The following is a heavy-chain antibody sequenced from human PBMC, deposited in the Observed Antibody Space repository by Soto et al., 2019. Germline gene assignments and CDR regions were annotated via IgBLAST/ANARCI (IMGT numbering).Heavy chain of an antibody. Sequence: GGSLRLSCAASGFTFSSHGMHWVRQAPGKGLEWVAVINYDGSKKYYADSVKGRFTISRDDAKNTLYLQMNSLRAEDTAVYYCARDAMKYYGSGSYYNSFDYWGQGTLVTVSS. V-gene: IGHV3-33*01. CDR3: ARDAMKYYGSGSYYNSFDY. D-gene: IGHD3-10*01. CDR2: INYDGSKK. CDR1: GFTFSSHG. J-gene: IGHJ4*02.